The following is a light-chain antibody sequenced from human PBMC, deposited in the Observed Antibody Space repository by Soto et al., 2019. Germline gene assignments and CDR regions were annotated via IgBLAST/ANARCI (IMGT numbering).Light chain of an antibody. CDR3: QQYDSYWT. V-gene: IGKV1-5*03. CDR1: QSVSGW. Sequence: DIQLTQSPSSLSASVGDTVTVTFRASQSVSGWLAWYQQKPGKAPNLLIYKAASLESGVPSRFSGSGSGTEFTLTISSLQPDDFATYYCQQYDSYWTFGQGTKVDIK. CDR2: KAA. J-gene: IGKJ1*01.